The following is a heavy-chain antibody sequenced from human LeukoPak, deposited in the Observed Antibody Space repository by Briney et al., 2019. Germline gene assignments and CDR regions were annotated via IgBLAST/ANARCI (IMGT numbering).Heavy chain of an antibody. V-gene: IGHV3-7*05. CDR3: ATAIHGDSPQFDP. Sequence: PGGSLRLSCSASGFTFSNYWMSWVRQAPGKGLEWVANIRRDGSEKYYVDSVKGRFTISRDNAKNSLYLQMSSLRAEDTAVYYCATAIHGDSPQFDPWGQGTLVTVSP. D-gene: IGHD4-17*01. CDR2: IRRDGSEK. J-gene: IGHJ5*02. CDR1: GFTFSNYW.